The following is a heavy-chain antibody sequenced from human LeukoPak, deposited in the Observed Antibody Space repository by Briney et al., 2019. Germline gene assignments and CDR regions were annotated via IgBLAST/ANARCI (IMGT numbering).Heavy chain of an antibody. CDR2: ISGSGGST. Sequence: GGSLRLSCAASGFTFSSYAMSWVRQAPGKGLEWVSAISGSGGSTYYADSVRGRFTISRDNSKNTLYLQMNSLRAEDTAIYHCVKETYSSGWSNWGQGTLVTVSS. D-gene: IGHD6-19*01. J-gene: IGHJ4*02. V-gene: IGHV3-23*01. CDR1: GFTFSSYA. CDR3: VKETYSSGWSN.